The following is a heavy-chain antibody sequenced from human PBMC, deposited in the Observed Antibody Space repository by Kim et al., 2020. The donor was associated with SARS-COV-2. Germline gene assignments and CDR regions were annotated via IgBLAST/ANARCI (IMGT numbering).Heavy chain of an antibody. Sequence: GGSLRLSCAASGFTFSSYAMSWVRQAPGKGLEWVSAISGSGGSTYYADSVKGRFTISRDNSKNTLYLQMNSLRAEDTAVYYCAKGDELIYYYYGMDVWGQGTTVTVSS. CDR1: GFTFSSYA. CDR2: ISGSGGST. V-gene: IGHV3-23*01. J-gene: IGHJ6*02. CDR3: AKGDELIYYYYGMDV.